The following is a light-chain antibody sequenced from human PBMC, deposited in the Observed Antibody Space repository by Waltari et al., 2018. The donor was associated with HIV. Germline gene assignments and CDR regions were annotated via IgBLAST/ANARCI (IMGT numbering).Light chain of an antibody. V-gene: IGLV3-1*01. Sequence: SYELTQPPSVSVSPGQTASITCSGAKLGDKYACWYQQKPGQSPVLVIYQDSKRPSGIPERFSGSNSGNTATLTISGTQAMDEADYYCQAWDSSTRVVFGGGTKLTVL. CDR3: QAWDSSTRVV. CDR2: QDS. J-gene: IGLJ2*01. CDR1: KLGDKY.